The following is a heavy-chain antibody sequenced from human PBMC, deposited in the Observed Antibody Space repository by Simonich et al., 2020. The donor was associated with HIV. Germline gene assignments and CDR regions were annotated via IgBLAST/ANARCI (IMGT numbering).Heavy chain of an antibody. D-gene: IGHD5-18*01. V-gene: IGHV3-7*01. CDR3: ARAAVDTVIVSWFDP. CDR2: IKEDGSEE. CDR1: GFTFSSNW. Sequence: EVQLVESGGGLVQPGGSLRLSCAASGFTFSSNWMSWVRQAPGKGLEWVANIKEDGSEEYYVDSVKGRLTISRDNAKNSLYLQMNTLRAEDTAVYYCARAAVDTVIVSWFDPWGQGTLVTVSS. J-gene: IGHJ5*02.